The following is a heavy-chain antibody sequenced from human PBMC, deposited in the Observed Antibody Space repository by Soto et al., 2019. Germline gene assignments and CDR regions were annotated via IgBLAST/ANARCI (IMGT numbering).Heavy chain of an antibody. V-gene: IGHV3-23*01. CDR1: GFTFSSYA. CDR3: AKRTVGWYFDL. D-gene: IGHD4-17*01. J-gene: IGHJ2*01. CDR2: ISGSGGST. Sequence: EVQLLESGGGLVQPGGSLRLSCAASGFTFSSYAMNWLRQAPGKGLEWVSVISGSGGSTYYADSAKGRFTISRDNSKITLYLQMTSLRAEDTAVYYCAKRTVGWYFDLWGRGTLVTVSS.